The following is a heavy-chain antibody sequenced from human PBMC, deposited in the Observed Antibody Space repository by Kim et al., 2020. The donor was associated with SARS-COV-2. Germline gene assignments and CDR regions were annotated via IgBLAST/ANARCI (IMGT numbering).Heavy chain of an antibody. Sequence: SNNSNPSLKSRVTMSLDTSKNQFSLKVNSVTAADTAMYYCARVNWNDVIDHWGQGTLVTVSS. D-gene: IGHD1-1*01. J-gene: IGHJ4*02. CDR3: ARVNWNDVIDH. CDR2: SN. V-gene: IGHV4-4*06.